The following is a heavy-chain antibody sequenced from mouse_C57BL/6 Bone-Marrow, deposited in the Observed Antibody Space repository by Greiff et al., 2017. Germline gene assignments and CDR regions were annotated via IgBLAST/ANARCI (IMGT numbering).Heavy chain of an antibody. Sequence: EVQLQQSGPELVKPGASVKISCKASGYTFTDYYMNWVKQSHGKSLEWIGDINPNNGGTSYNQKLKGKATLTVDKSSSTSYMELRSLTSEDPAVYYCARDYYGSSWYFDYWGQGTILTVSS. J-gene: IGHJ2*01. D-gene: IGHD1-1*01. V-gene: IGHV1-26*01. CDR3: ARDYYGSSWYFDY. CDR1: GYTFTDYY. CDR2: INPNNGGT.